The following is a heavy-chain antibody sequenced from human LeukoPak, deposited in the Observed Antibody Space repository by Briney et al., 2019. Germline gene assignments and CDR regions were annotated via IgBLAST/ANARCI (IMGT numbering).Heavy chain of an antibody. D-gene: IGHD7-27*01. Sequence: PGGSLRLSCAASGFTFSNYGMHGVRQAPGKGLEWVAVISYDGSNEYYADSVKGRFTISRDNSKNTLYLQMNSLRAEDTALYYCASKFLTGRLIDYWGQGTLVTVSS. V-gene: IGHV3-30*03. CDR3: ASKFLTGRLIDY. J-gene: IGHJ4*02. CDR2: ISYDGSNE. CDR1: GFTFSNYG.